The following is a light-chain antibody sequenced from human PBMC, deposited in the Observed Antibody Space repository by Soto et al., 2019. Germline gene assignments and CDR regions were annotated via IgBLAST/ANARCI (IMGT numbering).Light chain of an antibody. V-gene: IGLV2-23*02. CDR3: CSDAGRSTYV. Sequence: QSVLTQPASVSGSPGQSITISCTRTSSDVGSFNFVSWYQQYPGKAPKVLIYEVTKRPSGVSDRFSGSKSGNTASLTISGLQAEDEADYYCCSDAGRSTYVFGGGTNVTVL. CDR1: SSDVGSFNF. J-gene: IGLJ1*01. CDR2: EVT.